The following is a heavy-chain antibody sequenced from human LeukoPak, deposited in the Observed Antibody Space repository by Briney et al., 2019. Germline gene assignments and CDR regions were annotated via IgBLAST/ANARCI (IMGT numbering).Heavy chain of an antibody. CDR1: GFTFSDYV. V-gene: IGHV3-23*01. CDR3: AKDQYTNSPGDAFDF. Sequence: GGSLRLSCAASGFTFSDYVMSWVRRAPGKGLEWVSGISGSGTGTLYADSVKGRFTISRDNSRNTLQLQMNSLRAEDTAVYYCAKDQYTNSPGDAFDFWGQGTMVIVSS. D-gene: IGHD6-6*01. J-gene: IGHJ3*01. CDR2: ISGSGTGT.